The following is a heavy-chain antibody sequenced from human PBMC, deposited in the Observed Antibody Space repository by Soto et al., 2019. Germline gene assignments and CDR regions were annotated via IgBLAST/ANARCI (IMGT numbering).Heavy chain of an antibody. CDR3: ARDLGLLWYTMGGWFDP. Sequence: PGGSLRLSCAASGFTFSSYSMNWVRQAPGKGLEWVSSISSSSSYIYYADSVKGRFTISRDNAKNSLYLQMNSLRAEDTAVYYCARDLGLLWYTMGGWFDPWGQGTLVTVSS. V-gene: IGHV3-21*01. CDR1: GFTFSSYS. J-gene: IGHJ5*02. CDR2: ISSSSSYI. D-gene: IGHD3-10*01.